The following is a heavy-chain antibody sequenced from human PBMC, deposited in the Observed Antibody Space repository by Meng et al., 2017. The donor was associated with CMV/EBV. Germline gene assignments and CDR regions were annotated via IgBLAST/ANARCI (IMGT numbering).Heavy chain of an antibody. V-gene: IGHV3-30*04. CDR2: ISYDGSNK. J-gene: IGHJ4*02. D-gene: IGHD1-26*01. Sequence: GESLKISCAASGFTFSSYAMHWVRQAPGKGLEWVAVISYDGSNKYYADSVKGRFTISRDSAKNSLYLQMNSLRAEDTALYYCAGGEVLGLIFDYWGQGTLVTVSS. CDR3: AGGEVLGLIFDY. CDR1: GFTFSSYA.